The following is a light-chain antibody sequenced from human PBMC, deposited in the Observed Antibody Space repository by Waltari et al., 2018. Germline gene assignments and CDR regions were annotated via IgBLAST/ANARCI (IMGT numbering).Light chain of an antibody. Sequence: EIVMTQSPATLSVSPGDRVTLSCRASQSLDSNLAWYQQKPGQAPRLLIYGASTRATGIPSRFSGSGSGTEFTLTINSMEPEDIAVYFCQQYNNWPLRFGQGTKVEIK. CDR1: QSLDSN. CDR2: GAS. J-gene: IGKJ1*01. CDR3: QQYNNWPLR. V-gene: IGKV3-15*01.